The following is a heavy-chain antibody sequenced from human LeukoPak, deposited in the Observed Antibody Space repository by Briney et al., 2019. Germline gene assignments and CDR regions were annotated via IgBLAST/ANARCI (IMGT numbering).Heavy chain of an antibody. CDR3: ARVFVVVPAANLWYFDL. D-gene: IGHD2-2*01. CDR1: GGSISSSSYY. CDR2: IYYSGST. Sequence: SETLSLTCTVSGGSISSSSYYWGWIRQPPGKGLEWIGSIYYSGSTYYNPSLKSRVTISVDTSKNQFSLKLSSVTAADTAVYYCARVFVVVPAANLWYFDLWGRGTLVTVSS. J-gene: IGHJ2*01. V-gene: IGHV4-39*07.